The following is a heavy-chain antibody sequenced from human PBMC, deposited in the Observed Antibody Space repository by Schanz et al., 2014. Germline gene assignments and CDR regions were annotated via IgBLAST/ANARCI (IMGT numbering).Heavy chain of an antibody. V-gene: IGHV1-18*01. CDR2: INGYNGHT. Sequence: QVQLVQSGAEVKKPGASVKVSCKASGYTFSSYGITWVRQAPGQGLEWMGWINGYNGHTLYAQKFQGRVTMTTDTSTSTSYMELTILRLHDTAVYYCARDFSAYVGNDFDHWGQGTLVVVSS. CDR3: ARDFSAYVGNDFDH. J-gene: IGHJ4*02. D-gene: IGHD5-12*01. CDR1: GYTFSSYG.